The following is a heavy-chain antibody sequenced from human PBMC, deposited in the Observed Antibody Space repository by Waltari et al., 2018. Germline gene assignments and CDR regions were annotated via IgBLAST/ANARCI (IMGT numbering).Heavy chain of an antibody. J-gene: IGHJ4*02. CDR2: ISWDGGST. Sequence: EVQLVESGGVVVQPGGSLRLSCAASGFTFDDYAMHWVRQAPGEGLEWVSLISWDGGSTYYADSVKGRFTISRDNSKNSLYLQMNSLRAEDTALYYCAKGGAAVGSFDYWGQGTLVTVSS. V-gene: IGHV3-43D*04. CDR3: AKGGAAVGSFDY. CDR1: GFTFDDYA. D-gene: IGHD6-13*01.